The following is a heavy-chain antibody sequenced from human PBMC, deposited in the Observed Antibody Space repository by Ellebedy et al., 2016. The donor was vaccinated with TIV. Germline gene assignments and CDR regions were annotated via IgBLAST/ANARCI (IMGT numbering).Heavy chain of an antibody. CDR1: GGSISSSSYY. CDR3: ARMGSGGDIFDAFDI. Sequence: MPSETLSLTCTVSGGSISSSSYYWGWIRQPPGKGLEWIGSIYYSGSTYYNPSLKSRVNISRDTSKNQFSLKLSSVTAADTAVYYCARMGSGGDIFDAFDIWGQGTMVTVSS. D-gene: IGHD2-15*01. CDR2: IYYSGST. J-gene: IGHJ3*02. V-gene: IGHV4-39*01.